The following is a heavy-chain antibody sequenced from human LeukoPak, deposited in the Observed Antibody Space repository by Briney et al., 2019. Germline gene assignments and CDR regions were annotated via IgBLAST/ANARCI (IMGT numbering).Heavy chain of an antibody. CDR3: ARMDYSDQFFQH. CDR1: GFTFSSYA. D-gene: IGHD4-17*01. CDR2: ISKNGDST. V-gene: IGHV3-64*01. Sequence: PGGSLRLSCVASGFTFSSYAMHWIRQAPGKGLEYVSAISKNGDSTFHAISVKGRFTISRDNSKNTLYLQMGSLRPEDMAVYYCARMDYSDQFFQHWGQGSLVTVSS. J-gene: IGHJ1*01.